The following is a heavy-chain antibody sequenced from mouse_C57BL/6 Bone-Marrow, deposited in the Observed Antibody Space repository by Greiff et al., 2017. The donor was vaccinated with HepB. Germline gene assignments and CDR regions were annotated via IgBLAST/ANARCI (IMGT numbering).Heavy chain of an antibody. D-gene: IGHD2-1*01. V-gene: IGHV14-2*01. Sequence: VHVKQSGAELVKPGASVKLSCTASGFNIKDYYMHWVKQRTEQGLEWIGRIDPEDGETKYAPKFQGKATITADTSSNTAYLQLSSLTSEDTAVYYCARGVYYGNYDWYFDVWGTGTTVTVSS. CDR1: GFNIKDYY. J-gene: IGHJ1*03. CDR2: IDPEDGET. CDR3: ARGVYYGNYDWYFDV.